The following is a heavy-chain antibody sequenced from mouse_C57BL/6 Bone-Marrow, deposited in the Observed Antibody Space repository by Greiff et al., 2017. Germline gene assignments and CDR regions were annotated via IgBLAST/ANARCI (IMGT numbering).Heavy chain of an antibody. J-gene: IGHJ2*01. CDR3: ARKDYYGSSFFDY. CDR1: GYTFTNYW. CDR2: IYPGGGYT. V-gene: IGHV1-63*01. Sequence: LQESGAELVRPGTSVKMSCKASGYTFTNYWIGWAKQRPGHGLEWIGDIYPGGGYTNYNEKFKGKATLTADKSSSTAYMQFSSLTSEDSAIYYCARKDYYGSSFFDYWGQGTTLTVSS. D-gene: IGHD1-1*01.